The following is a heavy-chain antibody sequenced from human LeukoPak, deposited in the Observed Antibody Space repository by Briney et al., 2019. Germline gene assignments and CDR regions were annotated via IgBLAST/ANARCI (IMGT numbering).Heavy chain of an antibody. CDR1: GGSISSGDYY. Sequence: PSETLSLTCTVSGGSISSGDYYWSWIRQPPGKGLEWIGYIYYSGSTYYNPSLKSRVTISVDTSKNQFSLKLSSVTAADTAVYYCARADYGGNSDKWFDPWGQGTLVTVSS. CDR2: IYYSGST. J-gene: IGHJ5*02. V-gene: IGHV4-30-4*01. D-gene: IGHD4-17*01. CDR3: ARADYGGNSDKWFDP.